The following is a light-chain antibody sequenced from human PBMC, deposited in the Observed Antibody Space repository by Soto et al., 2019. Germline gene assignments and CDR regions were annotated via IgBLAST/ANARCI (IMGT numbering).Light chain of an antibody. CDR1: SSDVGGYNY. CDR3: SSYTSSSTLV. V-gene: IGLV2-14*01. CDR2: DVS. Sequence: QSALTQPASGSGSPGQSIPISCTGTSSDVGGYNYVSWYQQHPGKAPKLMIYDVSNRPSGVSNRFSGSKSGNTASLTISGLQAEDEADYYCSSYTSSSTLVFGTGTKVTVL. J-gene: IGLJ1*01.